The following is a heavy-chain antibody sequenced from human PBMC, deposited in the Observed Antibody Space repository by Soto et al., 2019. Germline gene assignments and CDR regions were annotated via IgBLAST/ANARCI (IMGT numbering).Heavy chain of an antibody. Sequence: QVQLVESGGGVVQPGRSLRLSCAASGFSFSISPMHWVRQAPGKGPEWVALISCDGTNKFYADSVKGRFTFSRDNSKSTLYLQVDSLRPEDAAVYYCARDPKTSGGQHWAFNYFDSWGQGTLVTVSS. CDR1: GFSFSISP. CDR2: ISCDGTNK. CDR3: ARDPKTSGGQHWAFNYFDS. D-gene: IGHD7-27*01. V-gene: IGHV3-30-3*01. J-gene: IGHJ4*02.